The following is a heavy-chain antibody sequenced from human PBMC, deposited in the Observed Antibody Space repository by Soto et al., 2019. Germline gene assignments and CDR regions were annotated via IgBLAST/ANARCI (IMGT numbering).Heavy chain of an antibody. V-gene: IGHV4-39*01. D-gene: IGHD2-21*01. Sequence: QVQLQESGPGLVKPSETLSLTCTVSGGSISSSSYYWGWIRQPPGKGLEWIGSIFYSASTFYNPSLQRRVTISVDTSTNQFSLKLRSVTAADTAVYYCARIVRGIVITYYYMDVWGKGTTVTVSS. CDR3: ARIVRGIVITYYYMDV. CDR2: IFYSAST. CDR1: GGSISSSSYY. J-gene: IGHJ6*03.